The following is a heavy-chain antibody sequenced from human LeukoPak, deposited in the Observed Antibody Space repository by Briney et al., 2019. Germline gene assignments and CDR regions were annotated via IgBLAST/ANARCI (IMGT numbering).Heavy chain of an antibody. CDR2: IYYNGNT. J-gene: IGHJ5*02. CDR1: DGSINSYY. CDR3: ARERGDTIFGVVTLHYNWFDP. D-gene: IGHD3-3*01. V-gene: IGHV4-59*01. Sequence: SETLSLTCSVSDGSINSYYRNWIRRPPGKGLEWIGYIYYNGNTNYSPSLKSRVTMSVDTSKNLFSLKVSSVTAADTAVYYCARERGDTIFGVVTLHYNWFDPWGQGTLVTVSS.